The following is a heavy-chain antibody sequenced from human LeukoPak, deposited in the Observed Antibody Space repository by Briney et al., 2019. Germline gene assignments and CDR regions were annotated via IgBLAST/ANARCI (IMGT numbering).Heavy chain of an antibody. D-gene: IGHD2-2*01. V-gene: IGHV4-4*07. CDR1: GGSISSYY. Sequence: PSETLSLTCTVSGGSISSYYWSWIRQPAGKGLEWIGRIYTSGSTNYNPSLKSRVTMSVDTSKNQFSLKLSSVTAADTAVYYCARENTGYCSSTSCYGWFDPWGQGTLVTVSS. CDR2: IYTSGST. CDR3: ARENTGYCSSTSCYGWFDP. J-gene: IGHJ5*02.